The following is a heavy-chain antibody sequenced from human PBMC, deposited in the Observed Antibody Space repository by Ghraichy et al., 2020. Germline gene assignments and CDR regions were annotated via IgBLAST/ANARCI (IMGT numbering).Heavy chain of an antibody. CDR3: AKVSGYSSSWPKYYYYYGMDV. CDR2: ISGSGGST. J-gene: IGHJ6*02. Sequence: GGSLRLSCAASGFTFSSYAMSWVRQAPGKGLEWVSAISGSGGSTYYADSVKGRFTISRDNSKNTLYLQMNSLRAEDTAVYYCAKVSGYSSSWPKYYYYYGMDVWGQGTTVTVSS. V-gene: IGHV3-23*01. D-gene: IGHD6-13*01. CDR1: GFTFSSYA.